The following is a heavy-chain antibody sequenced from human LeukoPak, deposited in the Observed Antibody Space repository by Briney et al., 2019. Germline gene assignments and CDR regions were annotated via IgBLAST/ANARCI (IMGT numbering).Heavy chain of an antibody. CDR3: ASYGGTDPSAFDI. CDR1: GGSFSGYY. D-gene: IGHD4-23*01. Sequence: SETLSLTCAVYGGSFSGYYWSWIRQPPGKGLEWIGEINHSGSTYYNPSLKSRVTISVDRSKNQFSLKLSSVTAADTAVYYCASYGGTDPSAFDIWGQGTMVTVSS. V-gene: IGHV4-34*01. J-gene: IGHJ3*02. CDR2: INHSGST.